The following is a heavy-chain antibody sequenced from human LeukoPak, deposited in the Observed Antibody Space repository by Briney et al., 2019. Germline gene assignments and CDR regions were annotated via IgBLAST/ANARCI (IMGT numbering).Heavy chain of an antibody. Sequence: SETLSLTCTVSGGSISSYYWSWIRQPPGKGLEWIGYIYYSGSTNYNPSLKSRVTISVDTSKNQFSLKLSSVTAADTAVYYCARGGTMVAYYDFWSGTRGFDCWGQGTLVTVSS. J-gene: IGHJ4*02. V-gene: IGHV4-59*01. CDR1: GGSISSYY. D-gene: IGHD3-3*01. CDR2: IYYSGST. CDR3: ARGGTMVAYYDFWSGTRGFDC.